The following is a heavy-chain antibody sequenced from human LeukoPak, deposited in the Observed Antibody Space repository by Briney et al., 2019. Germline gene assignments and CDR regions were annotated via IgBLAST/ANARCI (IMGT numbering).Heavy chain of an antibody. CDR1: GFTFTHYA. CDR3: ATDIGYSYGYPLDY. V-gene: IGHV1-18*01. D-gene: IGHD5-18*01. J-gene: IGHJ4*02. CDR2: ISAYNGNT. Sequence: GASVKVSCEASGFTFTHYAFNWVRQAPGQGLEWMGWISAYNGNTNYAQKLQGRVTMTEDTSTDTAYMELSSLRSEDTAVYYCATDIGYSYGYPLDYWGRGTLVTVSS.